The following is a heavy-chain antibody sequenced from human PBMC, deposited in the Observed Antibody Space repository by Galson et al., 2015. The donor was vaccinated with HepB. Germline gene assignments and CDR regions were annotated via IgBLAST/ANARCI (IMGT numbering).Heavy chain of an antibody. CDR3: ARPSDDSSGYDFDY. D-gene: IGHD3-22*01. CDR1: GGSFSGYY. Sequence: LSLTCAVYGGSFSGYYWSWIRQPPGKGLEWIGEINHSGSTNYNPSLKSRVTISVDTSKNQFSLRLSSVTAADTAVYYCARPSDDSSGYDFDYWGQGTLVTVSS. V-gene: IGHV4-34*01. J-gene: IGHJ4*02. CDR2: INHSGST.